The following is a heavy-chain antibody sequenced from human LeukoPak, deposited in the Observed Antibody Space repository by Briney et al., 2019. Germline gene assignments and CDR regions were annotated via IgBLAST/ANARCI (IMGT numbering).Heavy chain of an antibody. CDR2: INHSGST. J-gene: IGHJ4*02. V-gene: IGHV4-34*01. CDR3: ARRDRYDYVWGSYRPTLFDY. D-gene: IGHD3-16*02. Sequence: PSETLSLTCAVYGGSFSGYYWSWIRQPPGKGLEWIGEINHSGSTNYNPSLKSRVTISVDTSKNQFSLKLSSVTAADTAGYYCARRDRYDYVWGSYRPTLFDYWGQGTLVTVSS. CDR1: GGSFSGYY.